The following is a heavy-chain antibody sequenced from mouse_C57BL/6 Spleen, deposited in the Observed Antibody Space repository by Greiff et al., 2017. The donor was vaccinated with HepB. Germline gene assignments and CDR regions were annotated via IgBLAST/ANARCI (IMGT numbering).Heavy chain of an antibody. V-gene: IGHV5-17*01. D-gene: IGHD4-1*01. J-gene: IGHJ4*01. CDR3: ARKLGHAMDY. CDR1: GFTFSDYG. Sequence: EVNVVESGGGLVKPGGSLKLSCAASGFTFSDYGMHWVRQAPEKGLEWVAYISSGSSTIYYADTVKGRFTLSRDNAKNTLFLQMTSLRSEDTAMYYCARKLGHAMDYWGQGTSVTVSS. CDR2: ISSGSSTI.